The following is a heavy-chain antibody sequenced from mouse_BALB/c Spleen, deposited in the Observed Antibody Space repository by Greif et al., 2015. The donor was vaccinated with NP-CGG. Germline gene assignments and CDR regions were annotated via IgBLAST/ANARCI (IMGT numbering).Heavy chain of an antibody. J-gene: IGHJ3*01. CDR1: GFNIKDYY. D-gene: IGHD5-5*01. CDR3: NVYLPAY. V-gene: IGHV14-4*02. CDR2: IDPENGDT. Sequence: DVQLVESGAELVRSGASVKLSCTASGFNIKDYYMHWVKQRPEQGLEWIGWIDPENGDTEYAPKFQGKATMTADTSSNTAFLQLSSLTSEDTAVYYCNVYLPAYWGQGTLVTVSA.